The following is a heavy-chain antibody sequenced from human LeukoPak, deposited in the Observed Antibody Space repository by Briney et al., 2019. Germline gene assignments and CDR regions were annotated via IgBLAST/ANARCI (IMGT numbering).Heavy chain of an antibody. CDR1: GGSISSRY. D-gene: IGHD3-10*01. CDR3: ARVGGSGSYYNAYEKYFDY. Sequence: PSETLSLTCTVSGGSISSRYWSWIRQPPGKGLEWIGYIYYSGSTNYNPSLKSRVTISVDTSKNQFSLKLSSVTAADTVVYYCARVGGSGSYYNAYEKYFDYWGQGTLVTVSS. CDR2: IYYSGST. V-gene: IGHV4-59*11. J-gene: IGHJ4*02.